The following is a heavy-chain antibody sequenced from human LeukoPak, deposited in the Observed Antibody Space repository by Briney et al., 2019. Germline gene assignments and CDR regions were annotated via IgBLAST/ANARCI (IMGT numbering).Heavy chain of an antibody. CDR1: GFTFSSYG. Sequence: GGSLRHSCAASGFTFSSYGMHWVRQAPGKGLEWVAVISYDGSNKYYADSVKGRFTISRDNSKNTLYLQMNSLRAEDTAVYYCAKDLITMVRGNFDYWGQGTLVTVSS. CDR2: ISYDGSNK. CDR3: AKDLITMVRGNFDY. V-gene: IGHV3-30*18. D-gene: IGHD3-10*01. J-gene: IGHJ4*02.